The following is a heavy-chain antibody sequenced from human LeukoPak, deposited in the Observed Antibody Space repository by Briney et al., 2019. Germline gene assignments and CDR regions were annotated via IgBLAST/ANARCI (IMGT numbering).Heavy chain of an antibody. CDR1: GGSISTYY. J-gene: IGHJ4*02. D-gene: IGHD2-8*01. CDR3: ARSGTKTNGFDY. Sequence: PSETLSLTCTVSGGSISTYYWSWIRQPPGKGLEWIGYIYYSGSTYYSPSLQSRVTISVDTSRNQFSLRLISVTAADTAMYYCARSGTKTNGFDYWGQGTLVTVSS. CDR2: IYYSGST. V-gene: IGHV4-59*01.